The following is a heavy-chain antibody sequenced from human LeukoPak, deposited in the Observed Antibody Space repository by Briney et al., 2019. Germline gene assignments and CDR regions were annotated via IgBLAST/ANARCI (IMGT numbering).Heavy chain of an antibody. CDR3: ATLGDYPGRAPDY. D-gene: IGHD4-17*01. CDR2: FDPEDGET. V-gene: IGHV1-24*01. CDR1: GYTLTELS. Sequence: GASVKVSCKVSGYTLTELSMHWVRQAPGKGLEWTGGFDPEDGETIYAQKFQGRVTMTEDTSTDTAYMELSSLRSEDTAVYYCATLGDYPGRAPDYWGQGTLVTVSS. J-gene: IGHJ4*02.